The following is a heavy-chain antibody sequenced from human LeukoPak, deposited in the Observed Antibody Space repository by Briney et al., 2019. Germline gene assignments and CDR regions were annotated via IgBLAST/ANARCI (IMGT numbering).Heavy chain of an antibody. Sequence: SETLSLTCAVYGGSFSAYYWSWVRQPPGKGLEWIGETLHSGSTSYNPSLQSRVTMSINTSKSQFSLRLTSVTAADTAIYYCARNGDYSLDSWGQGTLVTVSS. CDR1: GGSFSAYY. V-gene: IGHV4-34*12. CDR2: TLHSGST. J-gene: IGHJ4*02. CDR3: ARNGDYSLDS. D-gene: IGHD4-17*01.